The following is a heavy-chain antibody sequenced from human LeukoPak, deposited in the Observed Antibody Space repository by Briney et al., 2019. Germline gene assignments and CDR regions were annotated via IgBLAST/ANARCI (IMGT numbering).Heavy chain of an antibody. CDR1: GFTFSSYA. CDR3: ARDRLVVVVVAATSSPDAFDI. CDR2: ISGSGGST. J-gene: IGHJ3*02. V-gene: IGHV3-23*01. D-gene: IGHD2-15*01. Sequence: GGSLRLSCAASGFTFSSYAMSWVRQAPGKGLEWVSAISGSGGSTYYADSVKGRLTISRDNSKNTLYLQMNSLRAEDTAVYYCARDRLVVVVVAATSSPDAFDIWGQGTMVTVSS.